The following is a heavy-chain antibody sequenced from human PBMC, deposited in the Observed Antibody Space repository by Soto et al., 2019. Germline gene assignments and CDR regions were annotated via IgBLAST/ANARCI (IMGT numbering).Heavy chain of an antibody. CDR3: AHRRSTMVRGVDWFDP. D-gene: IGHD3-10*01. V-gene: IGHV2-5*02. J-gene: IGHJ5*02. CDR2: IYWDDDK. Sequence: QITLKESGPTLVKPTQTLTLTCTFSGFSLSTSGVGVGWIRQPPGKALEWLALIYWDDDKRYSPSLKSRLTITKDTSKNQVVLTITTMDPVDTATYYCAHRRSTMVRGVDWFDPWGQGTLVTVSS. CDR1: GFSLSTSGVG.